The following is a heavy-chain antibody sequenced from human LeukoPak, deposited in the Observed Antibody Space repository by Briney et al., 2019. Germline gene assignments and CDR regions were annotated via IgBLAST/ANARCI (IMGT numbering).Heavy chain of an antibody. CDR2: IKQDGSEK. CDR1: RFTFSGYW. D-gene: IGHD5-18*01. CDR3: ARLNSYGFYYFDY. V-gene: IGHV3-7*01. Sequence: PGGSLRLSCAASRFTFSGYWMSWVRQAPGKGLEWVANIKQDGSEKYYVDSVKGRFTISRDNAKNSLNLQLNSLRAEDMAVYYCARLNSYGFYYFDYWGQGTLVTVSS. J-gene: IGHJ4*02.